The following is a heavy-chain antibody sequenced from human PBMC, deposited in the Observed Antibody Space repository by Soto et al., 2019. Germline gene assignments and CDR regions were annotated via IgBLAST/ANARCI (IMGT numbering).Heavy chain of an antibody. V-gene: IGHV3-33*01. J-gene: IGHJ3*02. D-gene: IGHD1-1*01. CDR1: GFTFSSYG. CDR3: AGDFRTYNWNGGGAFDI. Sequence: QVQLVESGGGVVQPGRSLRLSCAASGFTFSSYGMHWVRQAPGKGLEWVAVIWYDGSNKYYADSVKGRFTISRDNSKNTLYLQMNSLRAEDTAVYYCAGDFRTYNWNGGGAFDIWGQGTMVTVSS. CDR2: IWYDGSNK.